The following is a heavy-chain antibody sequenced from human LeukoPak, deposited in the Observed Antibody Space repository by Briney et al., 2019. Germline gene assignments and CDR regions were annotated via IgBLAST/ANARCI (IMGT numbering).Heavy chain of an antibody. V-gene: IGHV4-59*08. CDR1: GGSISSYY. CDR2: IYYSGST. Sequence: PSETLSLTCTVSGGSISSYYWSWIRQPPGKGLEWIGYIYYSGSTNYNPSLKSRVTISVDTSKNQFSLKLSSVTAADTAVYYCARRLPYYNGNVRDAFDIWGQGTMVTVSS. J-gene: IGHJ3*02. CDR3: ARRLPYYNGNVRDAFDI. D-gene: IGHD1-20*01.